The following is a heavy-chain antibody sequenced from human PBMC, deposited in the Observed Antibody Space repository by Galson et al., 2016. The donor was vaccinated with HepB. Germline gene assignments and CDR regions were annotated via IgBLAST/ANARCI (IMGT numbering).Heavy chain of an antibody. D-gene: IGHD2-8*02. Sequence: SLRLSCAASGFTFSKYGMHWVRQAPGKGLEWVAVTRHDGSTKNYVDSVKGRFTTSRDSSKNTVYLQMNSLRPEDTAVYYCARTDFESTGQYFDYWGQGTLVTVSS. CDR2: TRHDGSTK. CDR1: GFTFSKYG. CDR3: ARTDFESTGQYFDY. V-gene: IGHV3-33*01. J-gene: IGHJ4*02.